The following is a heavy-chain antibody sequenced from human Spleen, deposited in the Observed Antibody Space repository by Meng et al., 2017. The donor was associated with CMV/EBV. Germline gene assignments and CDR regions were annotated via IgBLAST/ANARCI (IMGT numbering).Heavy chain of an antibody. D-gene: IGHD2-2*01. V-gene: IGHV3-9*01. CDR3: ARAHRSTSCCSGDY. Sequence: LSLTCAASGFTFDDYAMHWVRQAPGKGLDWVSGISWNSGSIGYADSVKGRFTISRDKAKNSLYLQMNSLRAEDTALYYCARAHRSTSCCSGDYWGQGTLVTVSS. CDR1: GFTFDDYA. J-gene: IGHJ4*02. CDR2: ISWNSGSI.